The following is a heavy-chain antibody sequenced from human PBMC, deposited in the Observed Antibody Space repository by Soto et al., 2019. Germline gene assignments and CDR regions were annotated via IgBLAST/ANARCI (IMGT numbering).Heavy chain of an antibody. J-gene: IGHJ3*02. V-gene: IGHV3-33*01. D-gene: IGHD2-15*01. CDR1: GFTFSSYG. CDR3: ARDGTDCSGGSCYLDAFDI. CDR2: IWYDGSNK. Sequence: GGSLRLSCAASGFTFSSYGMHWVRQAPGKGLEWVAVIWYDGSNKYYADSVKGRFTISRDNSKNTLYLQMNSLRAEDTAVYYCARDGTDCSGGSCYLDAFDIWGQGTMVTVSS.